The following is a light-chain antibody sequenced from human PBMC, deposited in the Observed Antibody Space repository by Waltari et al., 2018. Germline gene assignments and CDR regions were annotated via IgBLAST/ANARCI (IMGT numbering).Light chain of an antibody. CDR3: QQHSTLPAT. CDR1: QSVGSSS. Sequence: IWLTQYPRSAHLYQGESLTLFCWASQSVGSSSLAWYQQKPGQAPRLVIYRASRWATGIPSRFSGSGSGTDFSLTISRLEPEDFAVYYCQQHSTLPATFGQGTKVEIK. CDR2: RAS. V-gene: IGKV3-20*01. J-gene: IGKJ1*01.